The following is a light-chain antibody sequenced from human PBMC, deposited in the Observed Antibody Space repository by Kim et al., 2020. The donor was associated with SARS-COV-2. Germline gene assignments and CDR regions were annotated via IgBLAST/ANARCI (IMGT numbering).Light chain of an antibody. CDR3: QQSYSLPRT. CDR2: AAS. V-gene: IGKV1-39*01. CDR1: QSISSY. Sequence: DIQMTQSPSSLSASVGDRVTITCRASQSISSYLNWYQQKPGKAPKLLMYAASGLQSGVPSRFSGSGSGTDFTLTISSLQPEDFATYYCQQSYSLPRTFGQGTKLEI. J-gene: IGKJ2*01.